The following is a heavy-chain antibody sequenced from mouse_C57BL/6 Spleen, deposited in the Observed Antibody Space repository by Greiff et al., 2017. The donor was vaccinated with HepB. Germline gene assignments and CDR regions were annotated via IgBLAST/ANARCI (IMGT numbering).Heavy chain of an antibody. J-gene: IGHJ4*01. V-gene: IGHV5-16*01. Sequence: EVKLMESEGGLVQPGSSMKLSCTASGFTFSDYYMAWVRQVPEKGLEWVANINYDGSSTYYLDSLKSRFIISRDNAKNILYLQMSSLKSEDTATYYCARVSRYDYIYAMDYWGQGTSVTVSS. CDR3: ARVSRYDYIYAMDY. D-gene: IGHD2-4*01. CDR1: GFTFSDYY. CDR2: INYDGSST.